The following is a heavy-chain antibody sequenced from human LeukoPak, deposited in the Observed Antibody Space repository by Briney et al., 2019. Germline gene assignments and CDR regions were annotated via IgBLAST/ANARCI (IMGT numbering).Heavy chain of an antibody. CDR3: AKDLYYYGSGSWNAFDI. CDR2: ISSSSSYI. V-gene: IGHV3-21*01. D-gene: IGHD3-10*01. CDR1: GFTFSSYS. J-gene: IGHJ3*02. Sequence: GGSLRLSCAASGFTFSSYSMNWVRQAPGKGLEWVSSISSSSSYIYYADSVKGRFTISRDNAKNSLYLQMNSLRAEDTAVYYCAKDLYYYGSGSWNAFDIWGQGTMVTVSS.